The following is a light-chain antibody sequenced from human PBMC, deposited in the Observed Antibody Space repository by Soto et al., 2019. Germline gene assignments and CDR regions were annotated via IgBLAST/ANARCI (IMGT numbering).Light chain of an antibody. CDR3: QQYGSSTWT. J-gene: IGKJ1*01. CDR1: QSVSSSY. Sequence: IVLTQSPGTLSLSPVERATLSGMASQSVSSSYLAWYQQKPGQAPSLLIYGTSSRATGIPDRFSGSGSGTDFTLTISRLEPEDFAVYYCQQYGSSTWTFGQGTKVDIK. CDR2: GTS. V-gene: IGKV3-20*01.